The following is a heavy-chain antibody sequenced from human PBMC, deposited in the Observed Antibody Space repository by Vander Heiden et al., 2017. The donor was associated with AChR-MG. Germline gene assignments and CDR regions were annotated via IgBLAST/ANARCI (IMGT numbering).Heavy chain of an antibody. Sequence: QVQLQQWGAGLLKPSETLSLTCAVYGGSFSGYYWSWIRQPPGKGLELIGEINHSGSTNYNPSLKSRVTISVDTSKNQFSLKMRSVTAADTAVYYGARDGAGTSFDYWGQGTLVTVSS. CDR3: ARDGAGTSFDY. J-gene: IGHJ4*02. CDR1: GGSFSGYY. D-gene: IGHD1-7*01. V-gene: IGHV4-34*01. CDR2: INHSGST.